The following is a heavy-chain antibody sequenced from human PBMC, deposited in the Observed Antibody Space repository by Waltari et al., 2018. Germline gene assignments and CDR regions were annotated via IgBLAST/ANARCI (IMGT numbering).Heavy chain of an antibody. J-gene: IGHJ3*02. CDR1: GGSISSSNW. Sequence: QVQLQESGPGLVKPSGTLSLTCAVSGGSISSSNWWSWVRQPPGKGLEWIGEIYHSGSTNYNPSLKSRVTISVDKSKNQFSLKLSAVTAADTAVYYCASARVVTMIVVVNPSWSDAFDIWGQGTMVTVSS. V-gene: IGHV4-4*02. CDR3: ASARVVTMIVVVNPSWSDAFDI. CDR2: IYHSGST. D-gene: IGHD3-22*01.